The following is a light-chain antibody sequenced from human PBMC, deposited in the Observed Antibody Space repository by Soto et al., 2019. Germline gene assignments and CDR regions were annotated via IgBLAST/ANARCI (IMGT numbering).Light chain of an antibody. CDR3: QQGNTFPLT. J-gene: IGKJ4*01. Sequence: DIQMTQSPSSVSASEGDRVTITCRASQGINNWLAWYQQKPGKAPKLLIYAASSLQSGVPSRFSGSGSGTDFTLTISSLQPEDFATHYCQQGNTFPLTFGGGTKVDIK. V-gene: IGKV1-12*01. CDR2: AAS. CDR1: QGINNW.